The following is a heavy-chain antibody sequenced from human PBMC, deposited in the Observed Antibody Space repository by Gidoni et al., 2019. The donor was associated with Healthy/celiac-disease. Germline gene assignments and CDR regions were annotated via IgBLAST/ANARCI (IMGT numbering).Heavy chain of an antibody. Sequence: EVQLVQSGAEVKKPGESLKISCKGSGYSFNSYWIGWVRQMPGKGLEWMGIIYPGDSDTRYSPSFQGQVTISADKSISTAYLQWSSLKASDTAMYYCASGPYDFWSGYQFDYWGQGTLVTVSS. CDR3: ASGPYDFWSGYQFDY. V-gene: IGHV5-51*01. D-gene: IGHD3-3*01. CDR1: GYSFNSYW. J-gene: IGHJ4*02. CDR2: IYPGDSDT.